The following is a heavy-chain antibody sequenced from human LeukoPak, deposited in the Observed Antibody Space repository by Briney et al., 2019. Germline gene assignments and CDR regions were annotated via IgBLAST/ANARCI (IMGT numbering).Heavy chain of an antibody. CDR2: IFYSGST. CDR1: GGSISTANYY. J-gene: IGHJ6*03. V-gene: IGHV4-39*07. D-gene: IGHD6-13*01. CDR3: ARLKQQLVRLLGRDTTYYYYYYMDV. Sequence: PSETLSLTCTVSGGSISTANYYWGWVRQPPGKGLEWIGNIFYSGSTYYSPPLKSRVTISVDTSKNQFSLKLSSVTAADTAVYYCARLKQQLVRLLGRDTTYYYYYYMDVWGKGTTVTVSS.